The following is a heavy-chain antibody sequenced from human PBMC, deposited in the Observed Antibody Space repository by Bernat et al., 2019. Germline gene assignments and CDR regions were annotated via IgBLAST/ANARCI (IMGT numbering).Heavy chain of an antibody. J-gene: IGHJ4*02. CDR2: IVVGSGNT. Sequence: QMQLVQSGPEVKKPGTSVKVSCKASGFTFTSSAVQWVRQARGQRLEWIGWIVVGSGNTNYAQKFQERVTITRDMSTSTAYMELSSLRSEDTAVYYCAAGYYYGSGSYYIPDYWGQGTLVTGSS. CDR1: GFTFTSSA. CDR3: AAGYYYGSGSYYIPDY. D-gene: IGHD3-10*01. V-gene: IGHV1-58*01.